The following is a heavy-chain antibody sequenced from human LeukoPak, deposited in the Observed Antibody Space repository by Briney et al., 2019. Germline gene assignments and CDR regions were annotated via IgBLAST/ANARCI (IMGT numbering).Heavy chain of an antibody. CDR2: NRYDGSSK. CDR1: GFTFSRYG. CDR3: AKATQLWLLVY. D-gene: IGHD5-18*01. V-gene: IGHV3-30*02. Sequence: PGGSLRLSCAASGFTFSRYGMHWVRQAPGKGLMWEAFNRYDGSSKYYADSVKGRFTIARDNSKNTLYLRMNSLRAEDTAAYYCAKATQLWLLVYWGQGTLVTVSS. J-gene: IGHJ4*02.